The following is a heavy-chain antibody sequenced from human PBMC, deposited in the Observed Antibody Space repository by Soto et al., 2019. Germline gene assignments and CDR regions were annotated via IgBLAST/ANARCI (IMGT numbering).Heavy chain of an antibody. CDR3: ARASYSSSSGVDY. J-gene: IGHJ4*02. D-gene: IGHD6-6*01. Sequence: SETLSLTCTVSGGSISSYYWSWIRQPPGKGLEWIGYIYYSGSTNYNPSLKSRVTISVDTSKNQFSPRLSSVTAADTAVYYCARASYSSSSGVDYWGLGTLVTVS. CDR1: GGSISSYY. CDR2: IYYSGST. V-gene: IGHV4-59*01.